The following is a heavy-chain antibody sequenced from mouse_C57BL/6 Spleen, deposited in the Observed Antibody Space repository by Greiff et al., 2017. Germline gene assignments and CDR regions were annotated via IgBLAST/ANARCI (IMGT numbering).Heavy chain of an antibody. J-gene: IGHJ4*01. D-gene: IGHD2-4*01. CDR2: ISSGSSTI. Sequence: EVMLVESGGGLVKPGGSLKLSCAASGFTFSDYGMHWVRQAPEKGLEWVAYISSGSSTIYYADTVKGRFTISRDNAKNTRFLQMTSLRSEDTAMYYCAREITTRTYYAMDYWGQGTSVTVSS. CDR3: AREITTRTYYAMDY. CDR1: GFTFSDYG. V-gene: IGHV5-17*01.